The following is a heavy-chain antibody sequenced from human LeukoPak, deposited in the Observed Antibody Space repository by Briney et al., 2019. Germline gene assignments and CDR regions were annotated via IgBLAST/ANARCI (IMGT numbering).Heavy chain of an antibody. Sequence: SVKVSCKASGGTFSSYAISWVRQAPGQGLDWMGRIIPIFGTANYAQKFQGRVTITTDESTSTAYMELSSLRSEDTAVYYCARGYSSSPYYYYMDVWGKGTTVTVSS. J-gene: IGHJ6*03. CDR1: GGTFSSYA. V-gene: IGHV1-69*05. D-gene: IGHD6-6*01. CDR3: ARGYSSSPYYYYMDV. CDR2: IIPIFGTA.